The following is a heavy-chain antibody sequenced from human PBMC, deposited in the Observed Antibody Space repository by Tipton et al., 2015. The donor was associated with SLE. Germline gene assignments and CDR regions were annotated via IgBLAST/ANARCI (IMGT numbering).Heavy chain of an antibody. D-gene: IGHD3-3*01. CDR1: GGSISKDDYH. CDR3: ARDQDDFWSSFDAFDI. J-gene: IGHJ3*02. CDR2: IHFSGST. V-gene: IGHV4-61*08. Sequence: TLSLTCTVSGGSISKDDYHWSWIRQPPGKGLEWIGYIHFSGSTKYNPSLKSRVTMSVDTSRNQFSLKLTSVTAADTAIYYCARDQDDFWSSFDAFDIWGLGTMVTVSS.